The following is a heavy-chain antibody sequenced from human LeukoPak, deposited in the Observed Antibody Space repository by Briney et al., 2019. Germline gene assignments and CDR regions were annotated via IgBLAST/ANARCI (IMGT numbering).Heavy chain of an antibody. CDR1: GGSISSSSYY. CDR2: IYYSGST. Sequence: SETLSLTCTVSGGSISSSSYYWGWIRQPPGKGLEWIGSIYYSGSTYYNPSLKSRVTISIDTSKNQFSLKLSSVTAADTAVYYCARDSDGYNLYYFDYWGQGTLVTVSS. V-gene: IGHV4-39*07. D-gene: IGHD5-24*01. J-gene: IGHJ4*02. CDR3: ARDSDGYNLYYFDY.